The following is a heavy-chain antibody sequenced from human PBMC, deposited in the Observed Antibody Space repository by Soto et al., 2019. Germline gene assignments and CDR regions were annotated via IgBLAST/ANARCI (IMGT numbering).Heavy chain of an antibody. CDR2: ISYDGSNK. V-gene: IGHV3-30*18. CDR1: GFTFSSYG. CDR3: AKDKLGSQSPHDAFDI. Sequence: QVQLVESVGGVVQPGRSLRLSCAASGFTFSSYGMHWVRQAPGKGLEWVAVISYDGSNKYYADSVKGRFTISRDNSKNTLYLQMNSLRAEDTAVYYCAKDKLGSQSPHDAFDIWGQGTMVTVSS. J-gene: IGHJ3*02. D-gene: IGHD5-12*01.